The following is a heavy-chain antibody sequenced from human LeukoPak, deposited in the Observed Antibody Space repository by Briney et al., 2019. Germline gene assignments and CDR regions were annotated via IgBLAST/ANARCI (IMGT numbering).Heavy chain of an antibody. CDR3: ARGRSNYYGMDV. J-gene: IGHJ6*02. CDR1: DGSINSYY. CDR2: TYYNGNT. Sequence: SETLSLTCSVSDGSINSYYWNWIRRPPGKGLEWIGYTYYNGNTNYSPSLKSRVTMSVDTSKNLFSLKVSSVTAADTAVYYCARGRSNYYGMDVWGQGTTVTVSS. D-gene: IGHD1-26*01. V-gene: IGHV4-59*01.